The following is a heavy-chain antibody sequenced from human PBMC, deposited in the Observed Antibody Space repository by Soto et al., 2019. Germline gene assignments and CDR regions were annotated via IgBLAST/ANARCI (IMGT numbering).Heavy chain of an antibody. D-gene: IGHD5-18*01. CDR1: GGTFSSYD. J-gene: IGHJ6*02. CDR3: ARDQGIQLSDYYYGMDV. Sequence: QVQLVQSGGEVKKPGSSVKVSWKASGGTFSSYDISWVRRAPGQGLEWMGGIIPVFATANYAQKFQGRVTITADESTSTVYMELSSLRSEDTAVYYCARDQGIQLSDYYYGMDVWGQGTTVTVSS. V-gene: IGHV1-69*12. CDR2: IIPVFATA.